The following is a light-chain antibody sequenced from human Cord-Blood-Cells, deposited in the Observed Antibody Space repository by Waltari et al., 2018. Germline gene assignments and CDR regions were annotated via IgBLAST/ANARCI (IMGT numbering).Light chain of an antibody. V-gene: IGLV2-23*02. J-gene: IGLJ1*01. CDR1: SSDVGSSNL. CDR2: EVS. CDR3: CSYAGSSTYV. Sequence: QSALTQPASVSGSPGQSITISCTGTSSDVGSSNLLPWYQQHPGKAPKLMIYEVSKRPSGVSNRFSGSKSGNTASLTISGLQAEDEADYYCCSYAGSSTYVFGTGTKVTVL.